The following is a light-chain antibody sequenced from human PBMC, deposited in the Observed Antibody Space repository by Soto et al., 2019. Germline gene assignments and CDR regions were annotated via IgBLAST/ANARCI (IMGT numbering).Light chain of an antibody. CDR1: SSNIGAGYD. Sequence: QSVLTQPPSVSGAPGQRVPIACTGSSSNIGAGYDVHSYQQLPGTAPKLLIYGNSNRPSGVPDRFSGSKSGTSASLAITGLQAEDEADYYCQSYDSSLSGYVFGTGNKLTVL. CDR3: QSYDSSLSGYV. V-gene: IGLV1-40*01. CDR2: GNS. J-gene: IGLJ1*01.